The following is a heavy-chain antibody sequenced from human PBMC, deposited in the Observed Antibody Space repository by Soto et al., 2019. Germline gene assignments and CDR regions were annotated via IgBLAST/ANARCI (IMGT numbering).Heavy chain of an antibody. CDR2: ISAYNGNT. Sequence: VQLVQSGAEVKKHGASVKVSCKASGYTFTSYGISWGRQAPGQGLEWMGWISAYNGNTNYAQKLQGRVTMTTDTSTSTAYMELRSLRSDDTAVYYCARGTGMGGVGATGELFDYWGQGTLVTFSS. CDR1: GYTFTSYG. D-gene: IGHD1-26*01. J-gene: IGHJ4*02. V-gene: IGHV1-18*01. CDR3: ARGTGMGGVGATGELFDY.